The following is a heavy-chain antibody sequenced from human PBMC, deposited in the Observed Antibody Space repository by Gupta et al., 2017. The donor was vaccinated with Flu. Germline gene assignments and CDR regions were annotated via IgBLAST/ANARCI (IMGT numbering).Heavy chain of an antibody. CDR3: ARGFEMALFS. CDR2: ISRSSNYI. J-gene: IGHJ5*02. CDR1: GFTFSSVS. V-gene: IGHV3-21*04. D-gene: IGHD3-3*01. Sequence: EEQLVESGGGLVKPGGSLRLSCAASGFTFSSVSMYWVRQAPGKGLEWVASISRSSNYIYYADSLKGRFTISRDNARNSLYLQMNSLRAEDTAVYFCARGFEMALFSWGQGTLVTVSS.